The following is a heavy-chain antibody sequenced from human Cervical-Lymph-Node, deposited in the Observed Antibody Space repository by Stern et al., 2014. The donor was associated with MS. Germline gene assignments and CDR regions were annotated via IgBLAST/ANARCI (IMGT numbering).Heavy chain of an antibody. CDR2: IDHRSGSA. J-gene: IGHJ6*02. CDR1: GYSLTSHS. V-gene: IGHV1-46*01. D-gene: IGHD2-2*01. Sequence: VQLVESGAEVKEPGASVTVSCKASGYSLTSHSMHWVRQAPGQGLEWMAIIDHRSGSATYAQKFQDRVTMTSDTSTSTVHMEVSSLRSDDTAVYYCARSLQYCGSTTCYFYGMDVWGQGTAVTVSS. CDR3: ARSLQYCGSTTCYFYGMDV.